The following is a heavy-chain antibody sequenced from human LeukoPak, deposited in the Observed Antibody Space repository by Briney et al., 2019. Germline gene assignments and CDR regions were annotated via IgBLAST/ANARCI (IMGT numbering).Heavy chain of an antibody. CDR3: ARDIAYDSSGYYSPHFDY. D-gene: IGHD3-22*01. Sequence: GGSLRLSCAASGFTVSSNYMSWVRQAPGKGLEWVSVIYSGGSTYYADSVKGRFTISRDNSKNTLYLQLNSLRAEDTAVYYCARDIAYDSSGYYSPHFDYWGQGTLVTVSS. J-gene: IGHJ4*02. CDR1: GFTVSSNY. V-gene: IGHV3-53*01. CDR2: IYSGGST.